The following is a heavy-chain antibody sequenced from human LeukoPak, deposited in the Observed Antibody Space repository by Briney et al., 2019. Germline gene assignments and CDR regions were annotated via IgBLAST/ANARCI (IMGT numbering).Heavy chain of an antibody. J-gene: IGHJ4*02. D-gene: IGHD6-6*01. CDR3: ARAAFDDISSSGEWMGDY. CDR1: GFTVSSNY. V-gene: IGHV3-66*01. Sequence: GGSLRLSCAASGFTVSSNYMSWVRQAPGKGLEWVSFIYNTGDTKYADSVKGRFTISRDNAKNSLYLQMDSLRAEDTAVYYCARAAFDDISSSGEWMGDYWGQGTLVTVSS. CDR2: IYNTGDT.